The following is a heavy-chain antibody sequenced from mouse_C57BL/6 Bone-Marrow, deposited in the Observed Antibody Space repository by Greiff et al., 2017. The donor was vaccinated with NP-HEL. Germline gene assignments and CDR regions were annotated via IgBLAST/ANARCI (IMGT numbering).Heavy chain of an antibody. CDR3: ARIYGNPYAMDY. CDR2: IRNKANGYTT. D-gene: IGHD2-1*01. V-gene: IGHV7-3*01. CDR1: GFTFTDYY. Sequence: EVQLVESGGGLVQPGGSLSLSCAASGFTFTDYYMSWVRQPPGKALEWLGFIRNKANGYTTEYSASVKGRFTISRDNSQSILYLQMNALGAEDSATYYCARIYGNPYAMDYWGQGTSVTVSS. J-gene: IGHJ4*01.